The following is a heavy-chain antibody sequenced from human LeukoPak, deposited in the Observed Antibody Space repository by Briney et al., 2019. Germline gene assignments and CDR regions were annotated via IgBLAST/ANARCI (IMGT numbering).Heavy chain of an antibody. CDR2: IIPIFGTA. V-gene: IGHV1-69*13. J-gene: IGHJ4*02. D-gene: IGHD2-2*01. Sequence: SVKVSCKASGGTFSSYAISWVRQAPGQGLEWMGGIIPIFGTANYAQKFQGRVTITADESTSTAYMELSSLRSEDTAVYYCARANLDCSSTSCYYNPPDYWGQGTLVTVSS. CDR3: ARANLDCSSTSCYYNPPDY. CDR1: GGTFSSYA.